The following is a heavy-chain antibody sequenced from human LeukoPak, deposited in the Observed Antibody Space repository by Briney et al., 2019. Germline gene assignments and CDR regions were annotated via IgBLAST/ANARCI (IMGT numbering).Heavy chain of an antibody. CDR2: ISNDGSTT. CDR1: GFTFSTFW. Sequence: GGSLRLSCAASGFTFSTFWMHWVRQTPGKGLVWVSRISNDGSTTHYADSVKGRFTISRDNAKNTLFLHMNSLRAEDTAVYYCARDQVLRFLETYYFDYWGQGTLVTVSS. J-gene: IGHJ4*02. CDR3: ARDQVLRFLETYYFDY. V-gene: IGHV3-74*01. D-gene: IGHD3-3*01.